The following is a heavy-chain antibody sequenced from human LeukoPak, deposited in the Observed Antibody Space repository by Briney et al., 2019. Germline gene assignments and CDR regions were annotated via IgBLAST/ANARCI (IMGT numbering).Heavy chain of an antibody. CDR3: ARSVPGYLNYYYMDV. Sequence: PSETLSLTCTVSGYSISSGYYWGWIRQPPGKGLEWIGSIYHSGSTNYNPSLKSRVTISVDTSKNQFSLKLSSVTAADTAVYYCARSVPGYLNYYYMDVWGKGTTVTVSS. J-gene: IGHJ6*03. V-gene: IGHV4-38-2*02. CDR1: GYSISSGYY. CDR2: IYHSGST. D-gene: IGHD5-18*01.